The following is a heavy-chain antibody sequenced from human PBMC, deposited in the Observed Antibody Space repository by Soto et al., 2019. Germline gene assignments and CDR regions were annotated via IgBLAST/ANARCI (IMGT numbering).Heavy chain of an antibody. V-gene: IGHV3-66*01. CDR1: GFTVTSNF. D-gene: IGHD3-9*01. J-gene: IGHJ3*02. CDR2: IYSGGST. CDR3: ARDSYYDILTGQGRDAFDI. Sequence: EVQLVESGGGLVQPGGSLRLSCAASGFTVTSNFMSWVRQAPGKGLEWVSVIYSGGSTYYADSVKGTFTISRDKSKNTLYLQMNSLRAEDTAVYSCARDSYYDILTGQGRDAFDIWGQGTMVTVSS.